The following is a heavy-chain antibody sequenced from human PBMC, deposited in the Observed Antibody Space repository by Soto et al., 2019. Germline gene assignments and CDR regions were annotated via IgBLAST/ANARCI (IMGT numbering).Heavy chain of an antibody. Sequence: EVQLLESGGGFMQPGGSLRLSCAVSGFSFGNHAMTWVRQAPGKGLEWVSTISPSGGSTYYTDAVQGRFTVSRDNSKNTVFLQLNSLRAEDTAVYYCAREDRKLQWFGELLGPADYLGQGTLVTVSS. CDR1: GFSFGNHA. CDR3: AREDRKLQWFGELLGPADY. V-gene: IGHV3-23*01. J-gene: IGHJ4*02. D-gene: IGHD3-10*01. CDR2: ISPSGGST.